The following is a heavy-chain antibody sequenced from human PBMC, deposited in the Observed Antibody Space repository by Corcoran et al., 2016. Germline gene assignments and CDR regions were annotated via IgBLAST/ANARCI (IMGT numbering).Heavy chain of an antibody. V-gene: IGHV5-10-1*03. CDR2: IDPSDSYT. J-gene: IGHJ5*02. CDR1: GYSFTSYW. Sequence: EVQLVQSGAEVKKPGESLRISCKGSGYSFTSYWISWVRQMPGKGLEWMGRIDPSDSYTNYSPSFQGHVTISADKSISTAYLQWSSLKASDTTMYYCARPRMRRWLQHWENNWFDPWGQGTLVTVSS. CDR3: ARPRMRRWLQHWENNWFDP. D-gene: IGHD5-12*01.